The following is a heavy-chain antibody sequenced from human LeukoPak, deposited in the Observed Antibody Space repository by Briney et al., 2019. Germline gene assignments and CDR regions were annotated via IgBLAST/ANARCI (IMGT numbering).Heavy chain of an antibody. CDR2: INHSGST. Sequence: PSETLSLTXAVYGGSFSGYYWSWIRQPPGKGPEWIGEINHSGSTNYNPSLKSRVTISVDTSKNQFSLKLSSVTAADTAVYYCARDGYYGSGSYYKYYYYYMDVWGKGTTVTVSS. CDR1: GGSFSGYY. V-gene: IGHV4-34*01. D-gene: IGHD3-10*01. J-gene: IGHJ6*03. CDR3: ARDGYYGSGSYYKYYYYYMDV.